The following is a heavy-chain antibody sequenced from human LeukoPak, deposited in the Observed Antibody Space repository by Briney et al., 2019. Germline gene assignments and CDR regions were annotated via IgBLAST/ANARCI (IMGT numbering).Heavy chain of an antibody. J-gene: IGHJ4*02. CDR1: GCTFSNYW. Sequence: GGSLRLSCAASGCTFSNYWMSWVRQAPGKGLEWVANINEDGSKTHYVDSVKGRFTISRDNAKNSLSLQMNSLRAEDTAVYYCARRGGHDCWGQGTLVTVSS. V-gene: IGHV3-7*01. CDR3: ARRGGHDC. D-gene: IGHD2-15*01. CDR2: INEDGSKT.